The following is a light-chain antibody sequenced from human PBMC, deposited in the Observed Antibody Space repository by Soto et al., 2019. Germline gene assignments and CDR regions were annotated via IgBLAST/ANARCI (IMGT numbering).Light chain of an antibody. Sequence: DIQMTQSPSTLSASVGDRVTITCRASQSVNGWLAWYQQKPGKAPKLLIYAASNLESGVPSRFSGSGSGTEFTLTISSLQTDDSATYYCQRYNSNPWTFGQGTKVHI. J-gene: IGKJ1*01. CDR1: QSVNGW. CDR3: QRYNSNPWT. CDR2: AAS. V-gene: IGKV1-5*01.